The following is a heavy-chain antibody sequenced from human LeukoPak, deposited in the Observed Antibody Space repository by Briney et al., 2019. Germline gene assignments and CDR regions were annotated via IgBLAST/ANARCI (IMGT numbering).Heavy chain of an antibody. J-gene: IGHJ4*02. Sequence: GGSLRLSCVASGFTFADHVFHWIRQIPGKGLEWLAFISEDDDTYYADSVQGRFTISRDNSKNSLYFELQSLTTDDAALYYCVKESSDPYFFDFWGQGTLVTVSS. CDR2: ISEDDDT. V-gene: IGHV3-43*02. CDR1: GFTFADHV. CDR3: VKESSDPYFFDF.